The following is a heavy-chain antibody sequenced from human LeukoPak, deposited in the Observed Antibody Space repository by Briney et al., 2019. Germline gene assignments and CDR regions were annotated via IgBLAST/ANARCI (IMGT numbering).Heavy chain of an antibody. D-gene: IGHD1-20*01. J-gene: IGHJ4*02. V-gene: IGHV3-30*04. CDR2: ISYDGRDT. CDR1: GFTFSGHA. CDR3: AREGGITGSSTLDN. Sequence: PGGSLRLSCAASGFTFSGHAMHWVRQAPGKGLEWVAFISYDGRDTLHADSVKGRFTISRDNSKNTLYLQMNSVRSEDTAIYHCAREGGITGSSTLDNWGQGTLVTVSS.